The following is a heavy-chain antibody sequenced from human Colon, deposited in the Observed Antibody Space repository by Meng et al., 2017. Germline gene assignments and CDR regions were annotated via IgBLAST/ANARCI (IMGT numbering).Heavy chain of an antibody. D-gene: IGHD1-1*01. Sequence: QVQLKESGPGLVKPSQTLSLTCTVSGVSISSDIWWSWVRQPPGKGLEWIGEVYHRGDTNYNPSLKSRVVISVDRSKNQFSLNLSSVTAADTAVYYCGRDQGRQLINHWGQGTLVTVSS. CDR2: VYHRGDT. V-gene: IGHV4-4*02. CDR3: GRDQGRQLINH. J-gene: IGHJ4*02. CDR1: GVSISSDIW.